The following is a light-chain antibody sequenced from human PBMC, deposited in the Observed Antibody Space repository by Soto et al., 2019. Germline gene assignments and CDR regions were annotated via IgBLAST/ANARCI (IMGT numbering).Light chain of an antibody. CDR2: LNSDGIH. CDR3: QAWDTGIRV. J-gene: IGLJ2*01. V-gene: IGLV4-69*01. CDR1: SGHNSYT. Sequence: QSVLTQSPSASASLGASVKLTCTLSSGHNSYTVTWHQQQPEKGPRYLMKLNSDGIHTKGEGIPDRFSGSSSGAERYLTISSLQSEDEADYYCQAWDTGIRVFGGGTKLTVL.